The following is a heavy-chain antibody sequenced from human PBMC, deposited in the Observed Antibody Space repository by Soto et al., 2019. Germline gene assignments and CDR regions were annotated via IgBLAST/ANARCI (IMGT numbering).Heavy chain of an antibody. D-gene: IGHD1-1*01. CDR2: IYHSGST. Sequence: QLQLQESGSGLVRPSQTLSLTCAVSGGSISSGGYSWNWIRQPPGKGLEWIGYIYHSGSTMYNPSRKSRATISVDKSKNQFSLKLPSVTAADTAVYYCPRDQLEGNWFDPCGQGTLVTVSS. V-gene: IGHV4-30-2*01. J-gene: IGHJ5*02. CDR1: GGSISSGGYS. CDR3: PRDQLEGNWFDP.